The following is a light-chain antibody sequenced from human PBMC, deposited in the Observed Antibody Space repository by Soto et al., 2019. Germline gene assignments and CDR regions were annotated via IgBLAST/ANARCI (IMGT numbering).Light chain of an antibody. Sequence: EIVLTQPPGPLSVSPGDRVTLSCRASQTVNNNYLAWYQQKPGQAPRLLIYGASTPATGPPARFSGSGSGTHFTLTASRLEPEEFAVYYCQQYGGAAPWTFGQGTKVDMK. CDR3: QQYGGAAPWT. J-gene: IGKJ1*01. CDR2: GAS. V-gene: IGKV3-20*01. CDR1: QTVNNNY.